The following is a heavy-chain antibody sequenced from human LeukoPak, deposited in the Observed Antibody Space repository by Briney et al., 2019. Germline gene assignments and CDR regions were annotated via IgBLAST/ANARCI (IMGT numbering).Heavy chain of an antibody. CDR2: IYASGST. Sequence: SETLSLTCSVSGVSISNYYWSWVRQPAGKGLEWLGRIYASGSTNHNPSLKSRVTMSVDTSKNQFSLKLSSVTAAGTAMYYCARGRPYSASYYDSDYWGQGTPVTVSS. J-gene: IGHJ4*02. CDR3: ARGRPYSASYYDSDY. V-gene: IGHV4-4*07. CDR1: GVSISNYY. D-gene: IGHD1-26*01.